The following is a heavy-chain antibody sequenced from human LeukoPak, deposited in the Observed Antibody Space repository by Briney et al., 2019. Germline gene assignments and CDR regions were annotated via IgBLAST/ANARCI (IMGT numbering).Heavy chain of an antibody. CDR3: ARGWNRGDY. D-gene: IGHD3-10*01. J-gene: IGHJ4*02. V-gene: IGHV3-48*02. CDR2: ISSSSSAM. Sequence: PGGSLRLSCAASGFTFSSYSMNWVRQAPGKGLEWISYISSSSSAMYYADSVKGRFTISGDKAKNSLYLQMNSLRDEDTAVYYCARGWNRGDYWGQGTLVTVSS. CDR1: GFTFSSYS.